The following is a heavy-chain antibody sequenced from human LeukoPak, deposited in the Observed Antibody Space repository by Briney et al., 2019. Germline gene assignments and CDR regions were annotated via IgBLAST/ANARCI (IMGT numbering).Heavy chain of an antibody. D-gene: IGHD5-24*01. J-gene: IGHJ4*02. Sequence: SETLSLTCTVSGGSLSSSTYYWGWIRQPPGKGLEWIGSIYYSGSTSYSGSTYYNPSLKSRVTISVDTSKNQFSLKLTSVIAADTAVYYCAKESSSWPRDGDFWGQGTLVTVSS. V-gene: IGHV4-39*07. CDR3: AKESSSWPRDGDF. CDR2: IYYSGSTSYSGST. CDR1: GGSLSSSTYY.